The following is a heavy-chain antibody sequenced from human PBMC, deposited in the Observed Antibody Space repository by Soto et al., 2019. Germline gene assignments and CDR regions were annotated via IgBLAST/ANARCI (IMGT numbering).Heavy chain of an antibody. J-gene: IGHJ4*02. Sequence: QVQLMESGGGVVQPGRSLRLSCAASGFTFNTYGIHWVRQAPGKGLAWVAVIWYAGSNKYYADSVKGRFTISRDNSKNTLYLQMNSLRAEDTAVYYCARGTVHFDYWGQGTLVTVSS. CDR2: IWYAGSNK. CDR1: GFTFNTYG. V-gene: IGHV3-33*01. D-gene: IGHD4-17*01. CDR3: ARGTVHFDY.